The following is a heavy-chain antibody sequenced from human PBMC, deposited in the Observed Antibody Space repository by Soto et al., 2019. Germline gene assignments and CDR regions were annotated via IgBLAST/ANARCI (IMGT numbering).Heavy chain of an antibody. CDR3: ASTKYDSSAYYYSYLGL. Sequence: QVELVQSGAEVKKPGSSVKVSCQASEDTFRNYAISWMRQAPGQGLERMGGIIPIFGTANYAQKFQGRVTITADTSATTVYLELSRLRSEDTAVYYCASTKYDSSAYYYSYLGLWGRGTLVSVSS. J-gene: IGHJ2*01. CDR2: IIPIFGTA. CDR1: EDTFRNYA. V-gene: IGHV1-69*06. D-gene: IGHD3-22*01.